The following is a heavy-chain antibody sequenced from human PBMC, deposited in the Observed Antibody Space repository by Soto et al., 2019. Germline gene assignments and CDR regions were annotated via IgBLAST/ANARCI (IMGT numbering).Heavy chain of an antibody. CDR3: ANDTATRSGPSY. V-gene: IGHV3-23*01. CDR2: LSGSGGCT. J-gene: IGHJ4*02. CDR1: GFTFSSYA. Sequence: GGSLRLSCAASGFTFSSYAMSWVRQAPGKGLEWVSALSGSGGCTYYADSAKGRFTISSANSKNTLNLPMNSLRAEDTAVYYFANDTATRSGPSYWGQGSLVSVSS. D-gene: IGHD5-18*01.